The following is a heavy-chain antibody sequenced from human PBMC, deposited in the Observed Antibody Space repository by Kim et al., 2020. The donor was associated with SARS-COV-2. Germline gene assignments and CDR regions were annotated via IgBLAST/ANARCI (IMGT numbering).Heavy chain of an antibody. CDR2: INPSGGST. Sequence: ASVKVSCKASGYTFTSYYMHWVRQAPGQGLEWMGIINPSGGSTSYAQKFQGRVTMTRDTSTSTVYMELSSLRSEDTAVYYCARVTSSGGSGYDPFDYWGQGTLVTVSS. CDR1: GYTFTSYY. D-gene: IGHD5-12*01. J-gene: IGHJ4*02. V-gene: IGHV1-46*01. CDR3: ARVTSSGGSGYDPFDY.